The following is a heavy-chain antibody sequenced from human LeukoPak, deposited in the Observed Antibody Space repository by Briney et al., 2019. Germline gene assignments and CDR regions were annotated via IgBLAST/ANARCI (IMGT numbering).Heavy chain of an antibody. D-gene: IGHD3-10*01. Sequence: SETLSLTCTVSGGSISSYYWSWIRQPPGKGLEWIGYIYYSGSTNHNPSLKSRVTISVDTSKNQFSLKLSSVTAADTAVYYCARDWASPLGFGELAGGWFDPWGQGTLVTVSS. CDR1: GGSISSYY. CDR2: IYYSGST. V-gene: IGHV4-59*01. CDR3: ARDWASPLGFGELAGGWFDP. J-gene: IGHJ5*02.